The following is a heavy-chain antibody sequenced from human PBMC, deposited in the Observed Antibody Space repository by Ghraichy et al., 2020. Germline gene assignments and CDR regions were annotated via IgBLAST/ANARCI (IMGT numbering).Heavy chain of an antibody. Sequence: GGSLRLSCAASGFTFSSYSMNWVRQAPGKGLEWVSYISSSIRTIYYADSVKGRFTISRDNAKNSLYLQMNSLRAEDTAVYYCARERGSSSSGGVYYFDYWGQGTLVTVSS. CDR3: ARERGSSSSGGVYYFDY. D-gene: IGHD6-6*01. CDR2: ISSSIRTI. J-gene: IGHJ4*02. V-gene: IGHV3-48*01. CDR1: GFTFSSYS.